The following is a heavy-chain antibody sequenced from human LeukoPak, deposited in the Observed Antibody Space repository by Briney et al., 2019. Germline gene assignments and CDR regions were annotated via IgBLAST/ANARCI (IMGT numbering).Heavy chain of an antibody. V-gene: IGHV3-53*01. Sequence: GGSLRLSCTASGFTFGDYALSWVRQAPGKGLEWVSIIYPNGYTYYADSVKGRFTISRDNSKNTLYLQMNSLRAEDTALYFCARDNSPSDGYILFDDWGQGTLVTVSS. J-gene: IGHJ5*02. CDR3: ARDNSPSDGYILFDD. CDR1: GFTFGDYA. D-gene: IGHD5-24*01. CDR2: IYPNGYT.